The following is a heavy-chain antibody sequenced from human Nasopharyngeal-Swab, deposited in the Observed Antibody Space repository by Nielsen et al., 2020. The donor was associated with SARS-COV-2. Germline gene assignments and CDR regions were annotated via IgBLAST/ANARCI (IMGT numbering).Heavy chain of an antibody. J-gene: IGHJ5*02. CDR2: IHYSGSS. CDR3: ARRRIPITRGIKGWFDP. V-gene: IGHV4-39*01. Sequence: VRQMPGKGLEWIASIHYSGSSYYNPSLKSRVTISVDTSKNQFSLELNSVTAADTAVYYCARRRIPITRGIKGWFDPWGQGTLVTVSS. D-gene: IGHD3-10*01.